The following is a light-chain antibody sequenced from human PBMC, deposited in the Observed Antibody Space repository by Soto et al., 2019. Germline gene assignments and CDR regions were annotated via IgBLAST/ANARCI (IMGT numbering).Light chain of an antibody. CDR1: QSISTW. CDR3: QQYKSFWT. Sequence: DIQMTQSPSTLSASVGDRVTITCRASQSISTWLAWYQQKPGKAPKLLIYDAFYLERGVPSRFSGSGSGTEFTLTISSLQPDDRATYYCQQYKSFWTFGQGTKVEI. V-gene: IGKV1-5*01. CDR2: DAF. J-gene: IGKJ1*01.